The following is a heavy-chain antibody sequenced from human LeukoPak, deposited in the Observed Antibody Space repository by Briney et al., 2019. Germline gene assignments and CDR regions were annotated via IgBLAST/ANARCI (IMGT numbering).Heavy chain of an antibody. V-gene: IGHV4-59*01. CDR1: GFTLSSFW. CDR3: ARGDDSGAHYPSRFDL. CDR2: VSYNGNT. Sequence: MSGGSLRLSCAVSGFTLSSFWMSWIRQPPGEGLEWIGDVSYNGNTNHNPSLKSRVTMSVDTSKNYFSLTVTSVTAADTAVYFCARGDDSGAHYPSRFDLWGRGTLVTVSS. D-gene: IGHD3-22*01. J-gene: IGHJ2*01.